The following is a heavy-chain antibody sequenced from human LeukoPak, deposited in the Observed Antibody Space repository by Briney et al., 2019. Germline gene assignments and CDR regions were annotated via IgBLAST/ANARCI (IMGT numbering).Heavy chain of an antibody. CDR2: IYYSGST. D-gene: IGHD3-10*01. J-gene: IGHJ4*02. Sequence: PSETLSLTCTVSGGSISSYYWSWIRQPPGKGLEWIGYIYYSGSTNYNPSLKSRVTISIDTSKNQFSLKLTSVTAADTAVYYCASGEITLVRGASYYFDYWGQGTLVTVST. V-gene: IGHV4-59*01. CDR3: ASGEITLVRGASYYFDY. CDR1: GGSISSYY.